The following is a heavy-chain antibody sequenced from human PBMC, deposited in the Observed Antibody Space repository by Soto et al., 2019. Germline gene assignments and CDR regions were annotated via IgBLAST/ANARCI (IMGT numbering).Heavy chain of an antibody. CDR3: ARVRSAAATVVQYYFDY. Sequence: QVQLQESGPGLVKPSETLSLTCTVSGGSISSYYWIWIRQPPGKGLEWIGYIYYSGSTNYNPSLKRRVTISVDTSKNQFSLKLSSVTAADTAVYYCARVRSAAATVVQYYFDYWGQGTLVTVSS. CDR2: IYYSGST. CDR1: GGSISSYY. V-gene: IGHV4-59*01. D-gene: IGHD6-13*01. J-gene: IGHJ4*02.